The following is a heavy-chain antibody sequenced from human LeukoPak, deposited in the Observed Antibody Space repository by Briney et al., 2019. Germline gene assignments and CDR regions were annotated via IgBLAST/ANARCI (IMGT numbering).Heavy chain of an antibody. J-gene: IGHJ6*02. D-gene: IGHD2-2*02. CDR1: GFTFSSYG. V-gene: IGHV3-30*02. CDR2: IRYDGSNK. Sequence: GGSLRLSCAASGFTFSSYGMHWVRQAPGKGREWVAFIRYDGSNKYYADSVKGRFTISRDNSKNTLYLQMNSLRAEDTAVYYCAKGYCSSTSCSTTLSYYGMDVWGQGTTVTVSS. CDR3: AKGYCSSTSCSTTLSYYGMDV.